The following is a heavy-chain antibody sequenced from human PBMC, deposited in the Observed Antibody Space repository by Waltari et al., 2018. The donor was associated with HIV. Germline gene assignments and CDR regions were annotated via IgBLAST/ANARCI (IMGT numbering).Heavy chain of an antibody. CDR3: ARQMSGGKGEYNWFDP. CDR1: GGSISSSSYY. CDR2: IYYSGST. Sequence: QLQLQESGPGLVKPSETLSLTCTVSGGSISSSSYYWGWIRQPPGKGLEWIGSIYYSGSTYYNPSLKSRVTISVDTSKNQFSLKLSSVTAADTAVYYCARQMSGGKGEYNWFDPWGQGTLVTVSS. V-gene: IGHV4-39*01. J-gene: IGHJ5*02. D-gene: IGHD3-16*01.